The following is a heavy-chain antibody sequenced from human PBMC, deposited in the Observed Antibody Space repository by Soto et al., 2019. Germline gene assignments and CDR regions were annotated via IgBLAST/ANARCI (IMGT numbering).Heavy chain of an antibody. D-gene: IGHD3-3*01. V-gene: IGHV3-48*03. Sequence: EVQLVESGGGLVQPGGSLRLSCAASGFTFSSYEMNWVRQAPGKGLEWVSYISSSGSTIYYADSVKGRFTISRDNAKNSLYLQMNSLRAEDTAVYYCARDVRGLRFLEWPSMDVWGQGTTVTVSS. CDR1: GFTFSSYE. J-gene: IGHJ6*02. CDR3: ARDVRGLRFLEWPSMDV. CDR2: ISSSGSTI.